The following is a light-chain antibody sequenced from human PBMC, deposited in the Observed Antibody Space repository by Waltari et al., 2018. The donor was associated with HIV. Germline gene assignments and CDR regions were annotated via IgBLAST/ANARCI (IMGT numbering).Light chain of an antibody. V-gene: IGLV1-47*01. CDR3: AAWDDSLNGVE. CDR1: SSNIGGRNY. Sequence: QSVLTQSPSASGTPGQRVIISCSGSSSNIGGRNYVNWYQLLPGPAPELRSCKSKQRPSGGPERVSGSKSGSAASLAISGLRAEDEAEYYCAAWDDSLNGVEFGGGTKLTVL. J-gene: IGLJ2*01. CDR2: KSK.